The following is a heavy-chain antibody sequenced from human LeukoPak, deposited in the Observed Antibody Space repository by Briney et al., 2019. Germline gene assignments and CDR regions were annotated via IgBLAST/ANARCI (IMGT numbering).Heavy chain of an antibody. CDR3: ARDYKYAFDN. J-gene: IGHJ4*02. CDR2: IGISSGNT. V-gene: IGHV3-48*01. Sequence: GGSLRLSCAASGFAFSAYSMNWVRQAPGKGLEWISYIGISSGNTKYADSVKGRFTISGDKAKNSLYLQMNSLRVEDTAVYYCARDYKYAFDNWGQGTLVTVSS. CDR1: GFAFSAYS. D-gene: IGHD5-24*01.